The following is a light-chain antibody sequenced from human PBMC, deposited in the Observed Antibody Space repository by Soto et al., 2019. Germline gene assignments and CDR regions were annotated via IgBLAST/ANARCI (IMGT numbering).Light chain of an antibody. J-gene: IGLJ2*01. CDR2: DVS. CDR1: SSDVGGYNY. V-gene: IGLV2-14*01. CDR3: ISYTTSSTLYVV. Sequence: QSALTQPASVSGSPGQSITISCTGTSSDVGGYNYVSWYQQHPGKAPKLMIYDVSNRPSGVSNRFSGSKSGNTASLTISGLQAEDEADYYCISYTTSSTLYVVFGGVTKLTVL.